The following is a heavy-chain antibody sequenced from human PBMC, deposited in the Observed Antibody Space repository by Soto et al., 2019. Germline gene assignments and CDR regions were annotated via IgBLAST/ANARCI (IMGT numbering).Heavy chain of an antibody. V-gene: IGHV3-30*18. D-gene: IGHD3-3*02. CDR1: GFTFSSYG. CDR2: ISYDGSNK. Sequence: QVQLVESGGGVVQPGRSLRLSCAASGFTFSSYGMHWVRQAPGKGLEWVAVISYDGSNKYYADSVKGRFTISRDNSKNTLELQMNSLRAEDTAGEYRAKDPTTGVVFSPFPGLRGPGTLGTGSS. J-gene: IGHJ4*02. CDR3: AKDPTTGVVFSPFPGL.